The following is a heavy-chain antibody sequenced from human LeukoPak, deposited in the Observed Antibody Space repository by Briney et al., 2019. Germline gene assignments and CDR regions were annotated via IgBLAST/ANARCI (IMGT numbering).Heavy chain of an antibody. Sequence: GGSLRLSCAASGFTFSTYAMYWVRQAPGKGLEWVSAISGRGGSAYYAVSVKGRFTISRDNSENTLYLQMNSLRAEDTAVYYCAKVIDTTGRDYLDYWGQGTLVTVSS. J-gene: IGHJ4*02. D-gene: IGHD1-1*01. CDR2: ISGRGGSA. CDR3: AKVIDTTGRDYLDY. CDR1: GFTFSTYA. V-gene: IGHV3-23*01.